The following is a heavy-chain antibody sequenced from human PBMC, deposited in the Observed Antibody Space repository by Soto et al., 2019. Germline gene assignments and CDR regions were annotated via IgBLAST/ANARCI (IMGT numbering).Heavy chain of an antibody. J-gene: IGHJ5*02. D-gene: IGHD6-13*01. Sequence: QLQLQESGPGLVKPSETLSLTCTVSGGSISSSSFHWGWIRQPPGKGLEWIGSIYYSGSTYYSPSLKSRVTIPVDTSQNQFSLKLSSVTAADTAVYYCARRERAAGTDWWFDPWGQGTLVTVSS. CDR1: GGSISSSSFH. CDR2: IYYSGST. CDR3: ARRERAAGTDWWFDP. V-gene: IGHV4-39*01.